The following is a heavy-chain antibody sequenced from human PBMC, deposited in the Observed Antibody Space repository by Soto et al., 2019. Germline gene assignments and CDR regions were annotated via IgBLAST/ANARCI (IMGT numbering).Heavy chain of an antibody. J-gene: IGHJ4*02. V-gene: IGHV1-69*13. D-gene: IGHD3-22*01. Sequence: SVKVSCKASGGTFSSYAISWVRQAPGQGLEWMGGIIPIFGTANYAQKFQGRVTITADESTSTAYMELSSLRSEDTAVYYCARAARGRSSGYYYFHVDYWGQGTLV. CDR3: ARAARGRSSGYYYFHVDY. CDR2: IIPIFGTA. CDR1: GGTFSSYA.